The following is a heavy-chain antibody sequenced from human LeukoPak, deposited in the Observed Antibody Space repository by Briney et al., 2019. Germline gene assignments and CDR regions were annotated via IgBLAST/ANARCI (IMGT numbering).Heavy chain of an antibody. CDR1: GGSISSGGYG. CDR3: ARVVSVVVPAAWGDYGMDV. J-gene: IGHJ6*04. V-gene: IGHV4-30-2*01. Sequence: SQTLSLTCAVSGGSISSGGYGWGWIREPRGKGLEWIVYIYDSGSTYYNPCVKSRVPISVARSKTQFSLKLSSVPAADTAVYYCARVVSVVVPAAWGDYGMDVWGKGTTVTVSS. CDR2: IYDSGST. D-gene: IGHD2-2*01.